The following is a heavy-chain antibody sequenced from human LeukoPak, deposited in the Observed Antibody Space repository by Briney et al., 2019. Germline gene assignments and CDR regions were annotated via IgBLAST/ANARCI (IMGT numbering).Heavy chain of an antibody. CDR3: AQSGLYCGGDCYYDY. J-gene: IGHJ4*02. Sequence: PSETLSLTCAVYGGSFTGYFLSWIRKPPGKGLEWLGEINHSGSTNYNPSLKSRVTISIDTSKNQFSLKLSSVTAADTAVYYCAQSGLYCGGDCYYDYWGQGTLVTVSS. CDR2: INHSGST. D-gene: IGHD2-21*02. V-gene: IGHV4-34*01. CDR1: GGSFTGYF.